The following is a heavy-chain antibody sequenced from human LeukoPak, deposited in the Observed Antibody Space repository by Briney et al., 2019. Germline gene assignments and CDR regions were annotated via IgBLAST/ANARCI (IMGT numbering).Heavy chain of an antibody. CDR1: GFTFSNAW. D-gene: IGHD1-7*01. J-gene: IGHJ4*02. CDR3: TTDLGYNWNYAIDY. V-gene: IGHV3-15*01. Sequence: GGSLRLSCAASGFTFSNAWMSWVRQAPGKGLEWVGRIKSKTDDGTTDYAAPVKGRFTISRDDSKNTLYLQMNSLKTEDTAVYYCTTDLGYNWNYAIDYWGQGTLVTVSS. CDR2: IKSKTDDGTT.